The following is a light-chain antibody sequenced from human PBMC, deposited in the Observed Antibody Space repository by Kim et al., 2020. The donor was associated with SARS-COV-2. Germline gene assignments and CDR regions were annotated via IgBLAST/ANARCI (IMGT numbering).Light chain of an antibody. Sequence: DIVMTQSPDSLAVSLGERATINCKSSQSVLYSSNNKNYLAWYQQKPGQPPKLLIYWASTRESGVPDRFSGSGSGTDFTLTISSLQAEDVEVYYCQQYYSTPRTFGQGTKVDIK. CDR2: WAS. V-gene: IGKV4-1*01. J-gene: IGKJ1*01. CDR3: QQYYSTPRT. CDR1: QSVLYSSNNKNY.